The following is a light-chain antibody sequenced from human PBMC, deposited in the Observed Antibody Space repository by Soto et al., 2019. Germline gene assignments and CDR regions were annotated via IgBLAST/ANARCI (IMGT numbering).Light chain of an antibody. CDR2: AAS. CDR1: QGIGDD. CDR3: LQHNTYPWT. J-gene: IGKJ1*01. V-gene: IGKV1-17*01. Sequence: DIQMTQSPSSLSASVGDRVIITCRARQGIGDDLGWYQQKPGKAPKRLIYAASSLQSGVPSRFRGSGSGTDFTLTISSLQPDDFASYYCLQHNTYPWTFGPGTKVEVK.